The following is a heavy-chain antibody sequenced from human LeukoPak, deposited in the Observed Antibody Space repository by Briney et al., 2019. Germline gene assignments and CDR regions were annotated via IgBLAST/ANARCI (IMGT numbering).Heavy chain of an antibody. D-gene: IGHD4-17*01. CDR2: ISAYNGNT. J-gene: IGHJ6*02. Sequence: ASVKVSCKASGYTFTSYGISWVRQAPGQGLEWMGWISAYNGNTNYAQKLQGRVTMNTDKSTSTAYMELRSLRSDDTAVYYCARDLIDYGDYFYYYYYGMDVWGQGTTVTVS. CDR3: ARDLIDYGDYFYYYYYGMDV. CDR1: GYTFTSYG. V-gene: IGHV1-18*01.